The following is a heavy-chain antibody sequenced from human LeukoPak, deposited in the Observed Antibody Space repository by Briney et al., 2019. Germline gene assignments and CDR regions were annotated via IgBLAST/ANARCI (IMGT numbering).Heavy chain of an antibody. CDR2: IYSGGST. V-gene: IGHV3-66*02. CDR3: ARGVHDFWSGFYFDY. D-gene: IGHD3-3*01. Sequence: PGGSLRLSCAASGFIVSSNCMSWVRQAPGKGLEWVSVIYSGGSTYYADSVKGRFTISRDKSKNTLFLQMNSLRAEDTAVYYCARGVHDFWSGFYFDYWGQGTLVTVSS. CDR1: GFIVSSNC. J-gene: IGHJ4*02.